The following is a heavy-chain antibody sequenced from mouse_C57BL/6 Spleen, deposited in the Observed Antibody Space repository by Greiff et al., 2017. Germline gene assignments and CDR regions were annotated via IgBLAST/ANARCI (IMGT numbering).Heavy chain of an antibody. CDR1: GYTFTGYW. CDR2: IDPSDSYT. CDR3: ARAYGSSYYAMDY. V-gene: IGHV1-69*01. Sequence: QFQLQQPGAELVMPGASVKLSCKASGYTFTGYWMHWVKQRPGQGLEWIGEIDPSDSYTNYNQKFKGKSTLTVDKSSSTAYMQLSSLTSEDSAVYYCARAYGSSYYAMDYWGQGTSVTVSS. D-gene: IGHD1-1*01. J-gene: IGHJ4*01.